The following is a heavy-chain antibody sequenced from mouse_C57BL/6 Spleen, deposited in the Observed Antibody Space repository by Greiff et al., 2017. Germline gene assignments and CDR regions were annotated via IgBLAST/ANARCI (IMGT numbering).Heavy chain of an antibody. J-gene: IGHJ4*01. CDR1: GYTFTDYE. CDR3: TRGGLAYYSNYGAMDY. Sequence: VQLQQSGAELVRPGASVTLSCKASGYTFTDYEMHWVKQTPVHGLEWIGAIDPETGGTAYNQKFKGKAILTADKSSSTAYMELRSLTSEDSAVYYGTRGGLAYYSNYGAMDYWGQGTSVTVSS. V-gene: IGHV1-15*01. D-gene: IGHD2-5*01. CDR2: IDPETGGT.